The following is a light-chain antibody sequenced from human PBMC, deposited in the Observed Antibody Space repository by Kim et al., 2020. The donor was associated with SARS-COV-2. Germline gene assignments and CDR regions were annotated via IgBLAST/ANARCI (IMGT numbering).Light chain of an antibody. CDR3: QVWHSSSDHWV. CDR1: DIGYNS. J-gene: IGLJ3*02. CDR2: YDS. Sequence: SYELTQPPSVSVAPGNTATITCRGDDIGYNSVHWYQQRPDQAPVLVIYYDSDRPSGIPERFSGSNSGNAATLTISRVEAGDEADYYCQVWHSSSDHWVFGGGTQLTVL. V-gene: IGLV3-21*04.